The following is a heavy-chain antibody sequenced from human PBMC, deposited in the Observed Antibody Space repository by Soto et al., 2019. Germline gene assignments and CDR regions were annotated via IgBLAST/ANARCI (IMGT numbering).Heavy chain of an antibody. J-gene: IGHJ4*02. V-gene: IGHV3-53*01. CDR2: IYSGHTT. CDR3: VRGPSDHKLRLVEWPYGDY. D-gene: IGHD3-3*01. Sequence: EVQLVESGGGLIQPGGSLRLPYVASGFIVSSNQMSWVRQAPGKGLEWVSVIYSGHTTYYADSVEGRFTISRDDSKNTLYLQMNSLRVEDTAVYYCVRGPSDHKLRLVEWPYGDYWGQGALVTVSS. CDR1: GFIVSSNQ.